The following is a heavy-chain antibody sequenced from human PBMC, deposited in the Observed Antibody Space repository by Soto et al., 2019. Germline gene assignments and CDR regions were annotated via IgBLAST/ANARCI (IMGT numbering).Heavy chain of an antibody. CDR3: ARDLQGVIAVASDY. V-gene: IGHV3-30-3*01. CDR2: ISYDGSNK. Sequence: QVQLVESGGGVVQPGRSLRLSCAASGFTFSSYAMHWVRQAPGKGLEWVAVISYDGSNKYYADSVKGRFTISRDNSKNALYLRMNSLSAEDTAVYYWARDLQGVIAVASDYWGQGTLVTVSS. CDR1: GFTFSSYA. J-gene: IGHJ4*02. D-gene: IGHD6-19*01.